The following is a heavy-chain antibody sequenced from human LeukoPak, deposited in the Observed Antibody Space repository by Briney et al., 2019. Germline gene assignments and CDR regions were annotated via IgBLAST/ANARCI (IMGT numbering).Heavy chain of an antibody. V-gene: IGHV1-69*04. Sequence: SVKVSCKASGGTFSSYAISWVRQAPGQGLEWMRRIIPILGIANYAQKFQGRVTITADKSTSTAYMELSSLRSEDTAVYYCAREDLAYCGGDCYSPAEYFQHWGQGTLVTVSS. CDR1: GGTFSSYA. CDR3: AREDLAYCGGDCYSPAEYFQH. CDR2: IIPILGIA. J-gene: IGHJ1*01. D-gene: IGHD2-21*02.